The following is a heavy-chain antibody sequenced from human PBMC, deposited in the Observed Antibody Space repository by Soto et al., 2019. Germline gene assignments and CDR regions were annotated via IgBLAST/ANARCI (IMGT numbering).Heavy chain of an antibody. CDR2: ISSSGGST. D-gene: IGHD7-27*01. CDR3: AKGWGDY. CDR1: GFTFSSYT. J-gene: IGHJ4*02. Sequence: EVQLLESGGGLVQPGGSLRLSCAASGFTFSSYTMSWVRQGPGKGLEWVSGISSSGGSTVYADSVKGRFTISRDNFKNTLYLQLTRLRAEDTAVYYCAKGWGDYWGQGTAVTVSS. V-gene: IGHV3-23*01.